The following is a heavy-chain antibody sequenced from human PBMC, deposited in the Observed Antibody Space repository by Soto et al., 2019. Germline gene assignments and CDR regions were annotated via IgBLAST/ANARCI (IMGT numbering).Heavy chain of an antibody. Sequence: GGSLRLSCAASGFTFSDYYMSWIRQAPGKGLEWVSYISSSGSTIYYADPVKGRFTISRDNAKNSLYLQMNSLRAEDTAVYYCARDRTSYAVDIWGQGTMVIVSS. V-gene: IGHV3-11*01. J-gene: IGHJ3*02. CDR3: ARDRTSYAVDI. CDR2: ISSSGSTI. CDR1: GFTFSDYY. D-gene: IGHD4-17*01.